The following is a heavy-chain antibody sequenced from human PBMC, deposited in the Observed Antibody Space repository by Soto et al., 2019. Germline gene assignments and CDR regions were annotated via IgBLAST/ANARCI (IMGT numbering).Heavy chain of an antibody. CDR2: LNPKSGMT. CDR1: GYTFSTYD. D-gene: IGHD1-26*01. Sequence: QVQLVQSGPEVKKPGASVKVSCKASGYTFSTYDFNWVRQAPGQGLEWMGWLNPKSGMTGSAQKFQGRVTMTRDSAISTVYMELSSLRSEDTAVYYCARVAGSPDYWGQGTLVTVSS. J-gene: IGHJ4*02. CDR3: ARVAGSPDY. V-gene: IGHV1-8*01.